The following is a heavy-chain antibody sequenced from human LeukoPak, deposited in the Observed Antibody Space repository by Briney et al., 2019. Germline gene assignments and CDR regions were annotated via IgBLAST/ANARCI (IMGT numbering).Heavy chain of an antibody. CDR2: IYYRGTT. J-gene: IGHJ2*01. CDR3: ARLDTVMTTYWYFGL. CDR1: GGSISSSTYY. D-gene: IGHD5-18*01. V-gene: IGHV4-39*01. Sequence: SEPLSLTCTVSGGSISSSTYYWGWIRQPPGKGLEWIGSIYYRGTTYYNPSLKSRVTISVDTSKNQFSLKLSSVTAADTAVYYCARLDTVMTTYWYFGLWGRGTLVTVSS.